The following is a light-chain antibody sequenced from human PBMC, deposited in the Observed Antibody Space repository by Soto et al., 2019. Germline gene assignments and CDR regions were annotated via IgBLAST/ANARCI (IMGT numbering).Light chain of an antibody. CDR1: QDISKY. CDR3: QQSYSTPWK. CDR2: AAS. J-gene: IGKJ1*01. Sequence: EIQMTQSPSSLSASVVDRVTITCQASQDISKYLKWHQQKPGKAPKLLIYAASSLQSGVPSRFSGSGSGTDFTLTISSLQPEDFATYYCQQSYSTPWKCGQGTKVAIK. V-gene: IGKV1-39*01.